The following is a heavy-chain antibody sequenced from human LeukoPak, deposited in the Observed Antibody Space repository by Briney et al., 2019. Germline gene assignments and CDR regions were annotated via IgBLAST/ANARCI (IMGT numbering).Heavy chain of an antibody. CDR1: GDSVSSDSAT. Sequence: QTLSLTCAISGDSVSSDSATWNWIRQSPSRGLEWLGRTYYRSKWYNDYAVSVKSRITINPDTSKNQFSLQLNSVTPEDTAVYYCARDPSALRSGWYRYFDYWGQGTLVTVSS. V-gene: IGHV6-1*01. J-gene: IGHJ4*02. CDR2: TYYRSKWYN. CDR3: ARDPSALRSGWYRYFDY. D-gene: IGHD6-19*01.